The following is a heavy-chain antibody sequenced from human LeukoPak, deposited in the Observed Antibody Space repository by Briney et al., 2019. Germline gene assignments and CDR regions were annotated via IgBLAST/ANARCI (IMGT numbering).Heavy chain of an antibody. CDR3: ATVFGGLRLSGT. V-gene: IGHV3-15*01. CDR1: GFNFTVTW. D-gene: IGHD3-16*01. Sequence: GGSVRHSCAASGFNFTVTWMSWVRQAPGKGLEWVGRIKSKIDGVTADYAAHVKGRFTISRDDVKRMLYLQMNTLKAEDTAVYYCATVFGGLRLSGTGGQGTLVTVSS. CDR2: IKSKIDGVTA. J-gene: IGHJ4*02.